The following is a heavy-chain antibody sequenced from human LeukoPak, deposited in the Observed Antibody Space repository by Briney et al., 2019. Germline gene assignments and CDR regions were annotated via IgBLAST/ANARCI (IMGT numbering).Heavy chain of an antibody. CDR1: GYTLTELS. J-gene: IGHJ6*03. CDR2: INPNSGGT. V-gene: IGHV1-2*02. CDR3: ARDQVRVVAHYYMDV. Sequence: ASVKVSCKVSGYTLTELSMHWVRQAPGQGLEWMGWINPNSGGTNYAQKFQGRVTMTRDTSISTAYMELSRLRSDDTAVYYCARDQVRVVAHYYMDVWGKGTTVTISS. D-gene: IGHD2-21*01.